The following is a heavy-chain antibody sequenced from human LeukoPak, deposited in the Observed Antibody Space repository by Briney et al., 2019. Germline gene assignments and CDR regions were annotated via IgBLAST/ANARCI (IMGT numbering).Heavy chain of an antibody. V-gene: IGHV3-7*01. Sequence: PGGSLRLSCAASGFTFSDFWMTWVRQAPGKGLEWVANIKQDGTETFYVDSVKGRFTISRDNAKKSVYLQMNSLRAEDTAVYYCARDRDALDYWGQGTLVTVSS. D-gene: IGHD2-21*02. J-gene: IGHJ4*02. CDR1: GFTFSDFW. CDR3: ARDRDALDY. CDR2: IKQDGTET.